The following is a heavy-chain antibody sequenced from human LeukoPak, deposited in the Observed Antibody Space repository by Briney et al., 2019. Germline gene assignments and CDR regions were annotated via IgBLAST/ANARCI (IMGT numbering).Heavy chain of an antibody. CDR3: ARDVGATPGYFDY. CDR1: GGSISSYY. CDR2: IYYSGSTYYSGST. D-gene: IGHD1-26*01. Sequence: SETLSLTCTVSGGSISSYYWSWIRQPPGKGLEWIGYIYYSGSTYYSGSTNYNPSLKSRVTISVDTSKNQFSLKLSSVTAADTAVYYCARDVGATPGYFDYWGQGTLVTVSS. J-gene: IGHJ4*02. V-gene: IGHV4-59*01.